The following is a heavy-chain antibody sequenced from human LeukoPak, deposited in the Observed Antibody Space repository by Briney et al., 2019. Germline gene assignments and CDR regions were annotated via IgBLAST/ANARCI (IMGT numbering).Heavy chain of an antibody. CDR1: GGYISTSNYY. V-gene: IGHV4-39*01. CDR3: ARFFYYDASLPPY. D-gene: IGHD3-16*01. CDR2: IYYSGRT. Sequence: PSETLSLTCFVSGGYISTSNYYWGWTRQPPGKGLEWIGTIYYSGRTYYNPSLQSRVTISLDTSQNQLSLQVRSVTVVDTAVYYCARFFYYDASLPPYWGQGTLVTVSS. J-gene: IGHJ4*02.